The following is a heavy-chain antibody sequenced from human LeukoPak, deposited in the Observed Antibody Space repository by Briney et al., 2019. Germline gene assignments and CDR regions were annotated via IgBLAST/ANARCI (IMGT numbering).Heavy chain of an antibody. Sequence: GESLKISCKGSGYSFTSYWIGWVRQMPGKGLEWMGIIYPGDSDTRYSPSFQGQVTISADKSISTAYLQWSSLKASDTAMYYCARSGSITMVRGVIITKGFDYWGQGTLVTVSS. D-gene: IGHD3-10*01. CDR3: ARSGSITMVRGVIITKGFDY. CDR2: IYPGDSDT. J-gene: IGHJ4*02. V-gene: IGHV5-51*01. CDR1: GYSFTSYW.